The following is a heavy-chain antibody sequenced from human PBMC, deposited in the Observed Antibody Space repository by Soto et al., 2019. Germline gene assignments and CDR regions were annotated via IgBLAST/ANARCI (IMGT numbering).Heavy chain of an antibody. CDR3: AKDPPGGYCSGGSCYYFDY. CDR2: ISGSGGST. V-gene: IGHV3-23*01. J-gene: IGHJ4*02. D-gene: IGHD2-15*01. CDR1: GFTFSSYA. Sequence: EVQLLESGGGLVQPGGSLRLSCAASGFTFSSYAMSWVRQAPGKGLEWVSAISGSGGSTYYADSVKGRFTISRDNSKNTLYLHMNSLRAEDTAVYYCAKDPPGGYCSGGSCYYFDYWGQGTLVTVSS.